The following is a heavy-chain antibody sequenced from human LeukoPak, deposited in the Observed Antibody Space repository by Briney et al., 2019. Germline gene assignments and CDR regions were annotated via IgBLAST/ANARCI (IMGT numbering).Heavy chain of an antibody. CDR1: GFIPSSYD. Sequence: PGRSLRLSCAASGFIPSSYDIHWVRQAPGKGLEWVANIKQDGSEKYYVDSVKGRFTISRDNAKNSLYLQMNSLRAEDTAVYYCARGPPGYSSGWEFDPWGQGTLVTVSS. CDR3: ARGPPGYSSGWEFDP. CDR2: IKQDGSEK. J-gene: IGHJ5*02. D-gene: IGHD6-19*01. V-gene: IGHV3-7*01.